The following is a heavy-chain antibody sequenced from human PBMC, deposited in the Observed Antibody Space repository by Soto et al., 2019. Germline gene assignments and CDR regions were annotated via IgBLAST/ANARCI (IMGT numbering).Heavy chain of an antibody. CDR2: IYYSGST. J-gene: IGHJ5*02. CDR1: GGSISSSSYY. CDR3: ARHGGYCSGGSCPGWFDP. V-gene: IGHV4-39*01. Sequence: PSETPSLTCTVSGGSISSSSYYWGWIRQPPGKGLEWIGSIYYSGSTYYNPSLKSRVTISVDTSKNQFSLKLSSATAADTAVYYCARHGGYCSGGSCPGWFDPWGQGTLVTVSS. D-gene: IGHD2-15*01.